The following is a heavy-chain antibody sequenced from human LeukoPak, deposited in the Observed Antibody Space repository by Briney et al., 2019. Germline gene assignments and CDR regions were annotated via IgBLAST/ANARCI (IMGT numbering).Heavy chain of an antibody. D-gene: IGHD6-13*01. Sequence: ASVKVSFKVSGYTLTELSMHWERQAPGKGQEWMGGFDPEDGETIYAQKFQGRVTITADKSTSTAYMELSSLRSEDTAVYYCARPKIIAAAGIDAFDIWGQGTMVTVSS. CDR3: ARPKIIAAAGIDAFDI. CDR1: GYTLTELS. J-gene: IGHJ3*02. V-gene: IGHV1-24*01. CDR2: FDPEDGET.